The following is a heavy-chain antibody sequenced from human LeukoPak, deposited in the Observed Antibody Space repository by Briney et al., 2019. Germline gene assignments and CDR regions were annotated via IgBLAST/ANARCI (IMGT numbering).Heavy chain of an antibody. CDR1: GYTFTGYY. V-gene: IGHV1-2*02. Sequence: ASVKVSCKASGYTFTGYYMHWVRQAPGQGLEWMGWINPNSGGTNYAQKFQGRVTMTRDTSISTAYMELSRLRSDDTAVYYCARGDPLDYYYYYMDVWGEGTTVTVSS. CDR2: INPNSGGT. CDR3: ARGDPLDYYYYYMDV. D-gene: IGHD2-2*03. J-gene: IGHJ6*03.